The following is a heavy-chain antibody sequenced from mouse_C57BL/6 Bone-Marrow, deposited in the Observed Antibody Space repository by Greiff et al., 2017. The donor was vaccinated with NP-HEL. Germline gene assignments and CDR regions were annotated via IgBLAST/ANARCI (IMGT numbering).Heavy chain of an antibody. V-gene: IGHV10-3*01. CDR3: VRDSYYYGSSDYAMDY. D-gene: IGHD1-1*01. J-gene: IGHJ4*01. CDR1: GFTFNTYA. CDR2: IRSKSSNYAT. Sequence: GGGLVQPKGSLKLSCAASGFTFNTYAMHWVRQAPGKGLEWVARIRSKSSNYATYYADSVKDRFTISRDDSQSMLYLQMNNLKTEDTAMYYCVRDSYYYGSSDYAMDYWGQGTSVTVSS.